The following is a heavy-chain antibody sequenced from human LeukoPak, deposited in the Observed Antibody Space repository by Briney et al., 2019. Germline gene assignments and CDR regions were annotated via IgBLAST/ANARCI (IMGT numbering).Heavy chain of an antibody. CDR1: GFTFSSYG. D-gene: IGHD1-7*01. J-gene: IGHJ3*02. CDR2: IRYDGSSE. CDR3: ARDNWDYGVHAFDI. Sequence: PGRSLRLSCAASGFTFSSYGMHWVRQAPGKGLEWVAGIRYDGSSEYYADSVKGRFTISRGNSKNTLYLQMSSLRAEDTAVYYCARDNWDYGVHAFDIWGQGTMVTVSS. V-gene: IGHV3-33*01.